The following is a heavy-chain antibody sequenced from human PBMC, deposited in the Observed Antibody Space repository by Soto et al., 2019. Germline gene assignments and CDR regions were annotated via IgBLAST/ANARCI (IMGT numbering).Heavy chain of an antibody. CDR3: TSRVDEIHLDF. V-gene: IGHV4-59*08. J-gene: IGHJ4*02. Sequence: PSETLSLTCTVSGDSIRNQYWSWIRRPPGKGLEWIGYIYNSGSTNYNPSLMSRVTISVDTSRNHFSLRLSSVTAADTAVYYCTSRVDEIHLDFWGRGTLVTVSS. CDR1: GDSIRNQY. CDR2: IYNSGST.